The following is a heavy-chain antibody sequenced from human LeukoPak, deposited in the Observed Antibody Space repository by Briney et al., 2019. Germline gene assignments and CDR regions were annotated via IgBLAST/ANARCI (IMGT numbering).Heavy chain of an antibody. Sequence: PSETLSLTCTVSGDSVSSGSYYWSWIRQPPGKRLEWIGYISHIGSTNYNPSLKSRVTISVDTSKNQFSLKLSSVTAADTAVYYCARGQYSSSWYPNRVFDYWGQGTLVTVSS. J-gene: IGHJ4*02. CDR1: GDSVSSGSYY. CDR2: ISHIGST. D-gene: IGHD6-13*01. CDR3: ARGQYSSSWYPNRVFDY. V-gene: IGHV4-61*01.